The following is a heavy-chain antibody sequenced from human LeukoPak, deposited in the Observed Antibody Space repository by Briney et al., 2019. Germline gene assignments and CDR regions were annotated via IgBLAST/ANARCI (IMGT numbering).Heavy chain of an antibody. CDR2: IYYSGST. CDR3: ARDSSSSWYAFPVDY. CDR1: GGSISSSSYY. D-gene: IGHD6-13*01. V-gene: IGHV4-39*07. J-gene: IGHJ4*02. Sequence: SETLSLTCTVSGGSISSSSYYWGWIRQPPGKGLEWIGSIYYSGSTYYNPSLKSRVTISVDTSKNQFSLKLSSVTAADTAVYYCARDSSSSWYAFPVDYWGQGTLVTVSS.